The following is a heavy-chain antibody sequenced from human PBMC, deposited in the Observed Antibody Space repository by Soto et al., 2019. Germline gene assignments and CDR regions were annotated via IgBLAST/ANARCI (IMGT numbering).Heavy chain of an antibody. CDR3: ARDPSRNYYDSSAAMDV. D-gene: IGHD3-22*01. CDR1: GGTFSSYT. J-gene: IGHJ6*02. CDR2: IIPILDIA. V-gene: IGHV1-69*08. Sequence: QVQLVQSGAEVKKPGSSVKVSCKASGGTFSSYTISWVRQAPGEGLEWMGRIIPILDIATYAQKFQGRVTITADKSTSTAYMELSSLRSEDTAIYYCARDPSRNYYDSSAAMDVWGQGTTVTVSS.